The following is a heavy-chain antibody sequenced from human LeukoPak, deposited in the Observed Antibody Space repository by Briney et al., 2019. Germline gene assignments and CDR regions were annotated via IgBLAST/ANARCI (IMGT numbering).Heavy chain of an antibody. CDR3: ARGCDYDILTGYSHDAFDI. J-gene: IGHJ3*02. V-gene: IGHV4-59*01. Sequence: SETLSLTCTVSGGSTSSYYWSWIRQPPGKGLEWIGYIYYSGSTNYNPSLKSRVTISVDTSKNQFSLKLSSVTAADTAVYYCARGCDYDILTGYSHDAFDIWGQGTMVTVSS. D-gene: IGHD3-9*01. CDR2: IYYSGST. CDR1: GGSTSSYY.